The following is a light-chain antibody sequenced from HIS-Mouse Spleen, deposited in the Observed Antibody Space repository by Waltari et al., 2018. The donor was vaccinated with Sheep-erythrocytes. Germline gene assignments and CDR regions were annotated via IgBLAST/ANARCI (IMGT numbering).Light chain of an antibody. CDR3: SSYAGSNNWV. Sequence: QSALTQPPSASGSPGPSVPIPCTGTSSDVGGYNYVSWYQQHPGQAPQPMIYEVSKRPSGVPDRFSGSKSGNTASLTVSGLQAEDEADYYCSSYAGSNNWVFGGGTKLTVL. CDR2: EVS. J-gene: IGLJ3*02. CDR1: SSDVGGYNY. V-gene: IGLV2-8*01.